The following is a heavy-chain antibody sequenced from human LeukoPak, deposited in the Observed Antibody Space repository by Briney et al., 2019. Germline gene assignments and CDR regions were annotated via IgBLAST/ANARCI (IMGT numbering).Heavy chain of an antibody. CDR2: IYHSGST. V-gene: IGHV4-38-2*01. D-gene: IGHD5-18*01. CDR3: ARYSYGYYFDY. Sequence: PSETLSLTCAVSGYSISSGYYWGWIRPPPGKGLEWIGSIYHSGSTHYNPSLKSRVTISVDTSKDQFSLKLSSVTAADTAVYYCARYSYGYYFDYWGQGTLVIVSS. J-gene: IGHJ4*02. CDR1: GYSISSGYY.